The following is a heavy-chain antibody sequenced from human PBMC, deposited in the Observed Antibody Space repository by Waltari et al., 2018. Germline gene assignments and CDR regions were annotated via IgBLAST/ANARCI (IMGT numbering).Heavy chain of an antibody. CDR3: AREAYYDILSGFVDYYYYYGMDV. CDR1: GYSISSGYY. Sequence: QVQLQESGPGLVKPSETLSLTCAVSGYSISSGYYWGWIRQPPGTGREWFGSIYHSGSTYYNPSLKSRVTISVDTSKNQFSLKLSSVTAADTAVYYCAREAYYDILSGFVDYYYYYGMDVWGQGTTVTVSS. D-gene: IGHD3-9*01. J-gene: IGHJ6*02. CDR2: IYHSGST. V-gene: IGHV4-38-2*02.